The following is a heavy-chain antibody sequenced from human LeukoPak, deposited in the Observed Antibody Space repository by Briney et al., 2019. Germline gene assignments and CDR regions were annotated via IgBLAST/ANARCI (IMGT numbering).Heavy chain of an antibody. J-gene: IGHJ4*02. D-gene: IGHD4-17*01. V-gene: IGHV3-48*03. CDR3: ARGPVTTYVTPFDY. Sequence: GGSLRLSCAASGFTFSTYEINWVRQAPGKGLEWLSHISTSGSSIHYADSVKGRFTISRDNSKNTLYLQMNSLRAEDTAVYYCARGPVTTYVTPFDYWGQGTLVTVSS. CDR2: ISTSGSSI. CDR1: GFTFSTYE.